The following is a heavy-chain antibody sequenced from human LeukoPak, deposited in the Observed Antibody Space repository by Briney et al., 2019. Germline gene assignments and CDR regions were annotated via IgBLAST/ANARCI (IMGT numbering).Heavy chain of an antibody. J-gene: IGHJ3*02. Sequence: PSETLSLTCTVSGGSISSYYWNWIRQPPGKGLEWIGYIYYSGRTNYNPSLKSRVTISVDTSKNQFSLKLSSVTAADTAVYYCARTYDFWSGYYGHDAFDIWGQGTMVTVSS. CDR3: ARTYDFWSGYYGHDAFDI. V-gene: IGHV4-59*01. CDR1: GGSISSYY. D-gene: IGHD3-3*01. CDR2: IYYSGRT.